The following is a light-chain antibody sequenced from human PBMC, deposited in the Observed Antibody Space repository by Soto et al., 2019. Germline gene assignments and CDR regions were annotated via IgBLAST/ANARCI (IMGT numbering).Light chain of an antibody. J-gene: IGKJ5*01. CDR2: DAS. CDR1: QSVGKY. CDR3: QQYGSSPT. Sequence: EIVMTQSPATLSLSPGERATLSCRASQSVGKYLVWYQQKPGQAPRLLIYDASTRATGIPARFSGSGSGTDFTLTISSLEPEDFAVYYCQQYGSSPTFGQGTRLEIK. V-gene: IGKV3-11*01.